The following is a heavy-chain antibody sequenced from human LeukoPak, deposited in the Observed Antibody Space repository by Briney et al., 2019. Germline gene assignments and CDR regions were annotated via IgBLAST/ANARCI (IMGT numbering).Heavy chain of an antibody. CDR1: GGSVSISSYF. Sequence: SETLSLTCTVSGGSVSISSYFWGWIRQPPGKGLEWIGNIYYSGSTYYNPSLKSRVTILVDTSKNQFSLRLISVTAADTAVYYCARMSASSGFWGQGTQVIVSS. J-gene: IGHJ4*02. D-gene: IGHD3-22*01. CDR3: ARMSASSGF. V-gene: IGHV4-39*07. CDR2: IYYSGST.